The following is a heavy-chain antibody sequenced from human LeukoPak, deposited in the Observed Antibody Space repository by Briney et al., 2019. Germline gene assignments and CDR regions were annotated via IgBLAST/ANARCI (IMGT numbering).Heavy chain of an antibody. J-gene: IGHJ4*02. D-gene: IGHD2-21*02. CDR2: ISSSSSTI. CDR1: GFSFCSYI. CDR3: AKWEKIVVGTATDT. Sequence: PGGSLRHSCADSGFSFCSYIRIWVRQAPGKGLEWFSYISSSSSTIYYADSVKGRFTISRDNAKNSLYLQMNSLRAEDTAVYYCAKWEKIVVGTATDTWGQGPLVTVSS. V-gene: IGHV3-48*01.